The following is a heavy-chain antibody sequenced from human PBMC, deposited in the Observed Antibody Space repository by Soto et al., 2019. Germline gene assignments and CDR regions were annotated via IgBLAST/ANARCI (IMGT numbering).Heavy chain of an antibody. J-gene: IGHJ3*02. Sequence: GGSLRLSCAASGSTFSSYSMNWVRQAPGRGLEWVSSISSSSSYIYYADSVKGRFTISRDNAKNSLYLQMNSLRAEDTAVYYCARPGRYCSSTSCPLDAYDIWGQGTMVTVSS. D-gene: IGHD2-2*01. CDR2: ISSSSSYI. CDR3: ARPGRYCSSTSCPLDAYDI. V-gene: IGHV3-21*01. CDR1: GSTFSSYS.